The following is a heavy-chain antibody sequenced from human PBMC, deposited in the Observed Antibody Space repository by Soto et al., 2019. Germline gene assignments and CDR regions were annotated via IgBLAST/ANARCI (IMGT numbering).Heavy chain of an antibody. J-gene: IGHJ4*02. Sequence: PVGSLRLSCAASGFTFSSYSMNWVRQAPGKGLEWVSSISSSSSYIYYADSVKGRFTISRDNAKNSLYLQMNSLRAEDTAVYYCARSSRTSSDIVVVVAALYYFDYWGQGTLVTVSS. CDR1: GFTFSSYS. CDR3: ARSSRTSSDIVVVVAALYYFDY. V-gene: IGHV3-21*01. D-gene: IGHD2-15*01. CDR2: ISSSSSYI.